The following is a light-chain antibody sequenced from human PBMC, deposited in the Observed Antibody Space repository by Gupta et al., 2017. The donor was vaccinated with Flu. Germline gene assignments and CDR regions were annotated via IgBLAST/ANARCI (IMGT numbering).Light chain of an antibody. CDR1: TSNIGAGYD. CDR3: QSYDSSLSGSV. Sequence: QSVLTQPPSVSGAPGPRVTIPCTASTSNIGAGYDVHWYQQLPGTAPKLLIYGNSNRPSGVPDRFSGSKSGTSASLAITGLQAEDEADYYCQSYDSSLSGSVFGGGTKLTVL. CDR2: GNS. J-gene: IGLJ2*01. V-gene: IGLV1-40*01.